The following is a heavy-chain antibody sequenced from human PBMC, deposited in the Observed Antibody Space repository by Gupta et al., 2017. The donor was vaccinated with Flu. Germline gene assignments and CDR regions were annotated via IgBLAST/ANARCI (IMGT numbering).Heavy chain of an antibody. CDR2: IYYSGST. V-gene: IGHV4-39*01. CDR1: GGSISSSSYY. Sequence: QLQLQESGPGLVKPSEPLSPPCTVSGGSISSSSYYRGWIRQPPGKGLEWIGSIYYSGSTYYNPSLKSRVTISVDTSKNQFSLKLSSVTAADTAVYYCARHTDIVVVPAAIAAFDIWGQGTMVTVSS. D-gene: IGHD2-2*01. CDR3: ARHTDIVVVPAAIAAFDI. J-gene: IGHJ3*02.